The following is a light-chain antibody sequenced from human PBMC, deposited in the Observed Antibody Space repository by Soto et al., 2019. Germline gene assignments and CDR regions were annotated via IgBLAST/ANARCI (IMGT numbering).Light chain of an antibody. V-gene: IGLV2-14*01. CDR2: EVS. CDR1: SSDVGGYNY. Sequence: QSALTQPASVSGSPGQSITISCTGTSSDVGGYNYVSWYQHHPGKAPKLMIYEVSNRPSGVSNRFSGSKSGNTASLTISGLQAEDEADYYCSSYAGGNSWVFGGGTKLTVL. CDR3: SSYAGGNSWV. J-gene: IGLJ3*02.